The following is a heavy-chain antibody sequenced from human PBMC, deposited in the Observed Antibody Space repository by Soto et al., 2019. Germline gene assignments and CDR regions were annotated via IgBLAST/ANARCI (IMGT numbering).Heavy chain of an antibody. CDR1: GFSFSNYW. CDR2: MKRDGSEK. CDR3: VREAVHWFGELLHWPRDHYDYIAV. Sequence: EVQVVESGGGLVQPGGSLRLSCAASGFSFSNYWMSWVRQAPGKGLEWVANMKRDGSEKHYVDSVKGRFTISRDNTQSSLYLHKDSRRAQDTAVYYCVREAVHWFGELLHWPRDHYDYIAVGGKGTTVPVS. J-gene: IGHJ6*03. V-gene: IGHV3-7*01. D-gene: IGHD3-10*01.